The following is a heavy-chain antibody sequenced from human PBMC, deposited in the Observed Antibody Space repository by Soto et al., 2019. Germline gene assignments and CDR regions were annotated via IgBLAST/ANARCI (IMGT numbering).Heavy chain of an antibody. J-gene: IGHJ4*02. CDR1: GYTFPNYG. V-gene: IGHV1-18*01. D-gene: IGHD3-10*01. CDR3: VRDLDGSGAYYTDF. Sequence: ASVKVSCKASGYTFPNYGITWVRLAPGQGLEWMGWISAYKTNIKYAQKFQGRVTLTTDTSTSTAYMELRSLRSDDTAIYYCVRDLDGSGAYYTDFWGQGTLVTVSS. CDR2: ISAYKTNI.